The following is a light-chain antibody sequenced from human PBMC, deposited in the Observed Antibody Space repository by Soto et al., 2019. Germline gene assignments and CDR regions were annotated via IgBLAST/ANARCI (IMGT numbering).Light chain of an antibody. Sequence: EMVMAQFPATLSVSPGERATLSCRASQSVSSDLAWNQQKPGQAPRLLIYDASTRATGISARFSGSGSGTEFTLTISSLQSEDFAFYYCQQYNNWPWTFGQGTKV. CDR2: DAS. CDR3: QQYNNWPWT. J-gene: IGKJ1*01. CDR1: QSVSSD. V-gene: IGKV3-15*01.